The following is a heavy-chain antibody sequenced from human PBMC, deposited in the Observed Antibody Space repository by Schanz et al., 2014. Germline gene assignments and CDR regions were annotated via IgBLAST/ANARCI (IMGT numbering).Heavy chain of an antibody. CDR2: ISNNGDST. D-gene: IGHD6-13*01. J-gene: IGHJ4*02. Sequence: EVQLVESGGGWVQPGGSLRLSCAASGFTFSSHWMHWVRQAPGKGLEYISAISNNGDSTYYADSVKGRFTISSDNSKSTLYLQMSSLRAEDTAVYYCAKSQGSSFDSWGQGTLVTVSS. CDR3: AKSQGSSFDS. V-gene: IGHV3-64D*06. CDR1: GFTFSSHW.